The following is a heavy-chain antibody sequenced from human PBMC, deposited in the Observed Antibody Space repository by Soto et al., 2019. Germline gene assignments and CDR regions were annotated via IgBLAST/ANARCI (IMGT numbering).Heavy chain of an antibody. CDR1: GFTFDDYA. V-gene: IGHV3-9*01. CDR3: AKDLSTTVTTWYFDL. D-gene: IGHD4-17*01. Sequence: DVQLVESGGGLVQPGRSLRLSCAASGFTFDDYAMHWVRQAPGKGLEWVSGISWNSGSIGYADSVKGRFTISRDNAKNSLYLQMNSLRAEDTALYYCAKDLSTTVTTWYFDLWGRGTLVTVSS. J-gene: IGHJ2*01. CDR2: ISWNSGSI.